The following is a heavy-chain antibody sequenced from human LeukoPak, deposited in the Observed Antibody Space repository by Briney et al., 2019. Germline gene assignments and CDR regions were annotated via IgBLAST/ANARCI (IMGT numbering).Heavy chain of an antibody. CDR2: IIPIFGTA. Sequence: GASVKVSCKASGGTFSSYAISWVRQAPGQGLEWMGGIIPIFGTANYAQKFQGRVTITADESTSTAYMELSSLRSEDTAAYYCARDGGSSGWYFCVYWGQGTLVTVSS. CDR1: GGTFSSYA. D-gene: IGHD6-19*01. V-gene: IGHV1-69*13. J-gene: IGHJ4*02. CDR3: ARDGGSSGWYFCVY.